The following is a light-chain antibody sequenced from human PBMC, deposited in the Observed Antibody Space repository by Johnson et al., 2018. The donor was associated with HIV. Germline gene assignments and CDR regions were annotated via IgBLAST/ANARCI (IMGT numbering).Light chain of an antibody. V-gene: IGLV1-51*01. CDR3: GTWDSRLSAWS. J-gene: IGLJ1*01. Sequence: QPVLTQTPSVSAAPGQKVTISCSGSSSDIGNNYVSWYQQLPGTAPKLLIYDNNKRPSGIPDRFSGSKSGTSATLGITGLQTGDEADYYCGTWDSRLSAWSFGTGTKVAVL. CDR1: SSDIGNNY. CDR2: DNN.